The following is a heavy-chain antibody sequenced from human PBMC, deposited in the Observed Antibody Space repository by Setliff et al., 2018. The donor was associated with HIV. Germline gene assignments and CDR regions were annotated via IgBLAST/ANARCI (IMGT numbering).Heavy chain of an antibody. Sequence: SGPTLVNPTQTLALTCTFSGFSLSTSGVGVGWIRQPPGKALEWLGTIYWDDDRRYTPSLNSRLTITKGPSRDQVVLTLTDMDPADTGTYFCAHRAGSSGWYPFDYWGQGTLVTVSS. D-gene: IGHD6-19*01. CDR3: AHRAGSSGWYPFDY. V-gene: IGHV2-5*02. J-gene: IGHJ4*02. CDR2: IYWDDDR. CDR1: GFSLSTSGVG.